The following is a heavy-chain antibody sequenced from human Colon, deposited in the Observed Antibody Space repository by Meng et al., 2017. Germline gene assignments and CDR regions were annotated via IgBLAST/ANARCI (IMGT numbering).Heavy chain of an antibody. CDR2: VYHRGDT. CDR1: GDSISSDIW. D-gene: IGHD1-1*01. V-gene: IGHV4-4*02. Sequence: QGQLQESRPGLVKPSGTLSLTCTVSGDSISSDIWWSWVRQPPGKGLEWIGEVYHRGDTNYNPSLKSRVVISVDRSKNQFSLNLSSVTAADTAVYYCGRDQGRQLINHWGQGTLVTVSS. J-gene: IGHJ4*02. CDR3: GRDQGRQLINH.